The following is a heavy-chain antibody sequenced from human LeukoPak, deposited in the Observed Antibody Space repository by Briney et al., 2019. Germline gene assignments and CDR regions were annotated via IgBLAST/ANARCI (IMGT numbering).Heavy chain of an antibody. J-gene: IGHJ5*02. CDR1: GGSFSGYY. CDR3: ARGTGYWNWFDP. Sequence: SETLSLTCAVYGGSFSGYYRSWIRQPPGKGLERIGEINHSGSTNYNPSLKSRVTISVDTSKNQFSLKLSSVTAADTAVYYCARGTGYWNWFDPWGQGTLVTVSS. CDR2: INHSGST. V-gene: IGHV4-34*01. D-gene: IGHD2-15*01.